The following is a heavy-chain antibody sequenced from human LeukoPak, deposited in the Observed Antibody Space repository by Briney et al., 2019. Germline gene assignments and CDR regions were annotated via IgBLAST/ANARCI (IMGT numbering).Heavy chain of an antibody. CDR2: IYYSGST. CDR3: ARYTIIVGARRWFDP. CDR1: GGSISSYY. Sequence: SETLSLTCTVSGGSISSYYWSWIRQPPGKGLEGIGYIYYSGSTNYNPSLKSRVTISVDTSKNQFSLKLSSVTAADTAVYYCARYTIIVGARRWFDPWGQGTLVTVSS. J-gene: IGHJ5*02. V-gene: IGHV4-59*08. D-gene: IGHD1-26*01.